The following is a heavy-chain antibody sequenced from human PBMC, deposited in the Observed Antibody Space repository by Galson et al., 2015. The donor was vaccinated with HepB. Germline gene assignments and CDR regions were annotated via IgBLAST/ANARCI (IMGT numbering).Heavy chain of an antibody. CDR1: GYTFTGYY. CDR3: ARDGTSERAWEY. CDR2: INPNTGGT. J-gene: IGHJ4*02. Sequence: SVKVSCKASGYTFTGYYMHWVRQVPGQGLEWMGWINPNTGGTNYAQKFQGRVTMTRDTSISTAYMELNRLTSNDTAVYYCARDGTSERAWEYWGQGTLVTVSS. V-gene: IGHV1-2*02. D-gene: IGHD2-2*01.